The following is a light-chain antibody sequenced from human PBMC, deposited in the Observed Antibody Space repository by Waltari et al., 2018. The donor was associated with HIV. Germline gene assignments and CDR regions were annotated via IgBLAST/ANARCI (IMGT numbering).Light chain of an antibody. V-gene: IGLV3-10*01. CDR2: DDT. J-gene: IGLJ1*01. CDR1: ALPQKS. CDR3: YTRDTSLIPVV. Sequence: SYELTQPPSVSVSPGQTARITCSGDALPQKSAYWYQQKSGQAPILLIYDDTKRPSGIPERFSGSKSGTMATLSITGVQVEDEADYYCYTRDTSLIPVVFGTGTKVTVL.